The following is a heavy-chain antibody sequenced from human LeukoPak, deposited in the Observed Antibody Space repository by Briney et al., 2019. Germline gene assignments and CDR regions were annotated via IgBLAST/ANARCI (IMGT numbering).Heavy chain of an antibody. CDR3: ARDPSYCGGDCYSDTA. CDR1: GGSFSGYY. CDR2: INHSGST. V-gene: IGHV4-34*01. Sequence: PSETLSLTCAVYGGSFSGYYWSWIRQPPGKGLEWIGEINHSGSTNYNPSLKSRVTISVDTSKNQFSLKLSSVTAADTAVYYCARDPSYCGGDCYSDTAWGQGTLVTVSS. J-gene: IGHJ5*02. D-gene: IGHD2-21*02.